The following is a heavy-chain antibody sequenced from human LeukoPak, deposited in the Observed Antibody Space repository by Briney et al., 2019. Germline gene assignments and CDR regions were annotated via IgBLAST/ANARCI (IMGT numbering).Heavy chain of an antibody. Sequence: ASVKVSCKASGGTFTNYVISWVRQAPGQGLEWMGRVIPILGIAIYAQKFQGRVTMTRDTSTSTVYMELSSLRSEDTAVYYCARSPRTTVTTNHAPYYYYGMDVWGQGTTVTVSS. V-gene: IGHV1-69*04. J-gene: IGHJ6*02. CDR1: GGTFTNYV. CDR3: ARSPRTTVTTNHAPYYYYGMDV. D-gene: IGHD4-17*01. CDR2: VIPILGIA.